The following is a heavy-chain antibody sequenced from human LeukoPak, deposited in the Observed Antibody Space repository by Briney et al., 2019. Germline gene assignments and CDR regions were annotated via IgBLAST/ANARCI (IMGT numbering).Heavy chain of an antibody. J-gene: IGHJ2*01. CDR3: ATGVFAEFDL. CDR1: GGSISSSSYY. CDR2: IYYSGST. V-gene: IGHV4-39*07. Sequence: PSETLSLTCTVSGGSISSSSYYWGWIRQPPGKGLEWIGSIYYSGSTYYNPSLKSRVTISVDTSKNQFSLKLSSVTAADTAVYYCATGVFAEFDLWGRGALVTVSS. D-gene: IGHD6-13*01.